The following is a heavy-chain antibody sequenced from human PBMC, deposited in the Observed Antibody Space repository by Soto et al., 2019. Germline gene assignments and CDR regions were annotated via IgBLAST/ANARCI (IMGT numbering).Heavy chain of an antibody. CDR2: IYYSGCT. CDR3: ARRFEYYDILTGYYYYYMDV. Sequence: SDTLYLYFTVAGCSISSTSYYWGWSRQSPGKGLVWIGSIYYSGCTYYNPSLKSRVTISVDTSKNQFSLKLSSVTAADTAVYYCARRFEYYDILTGYYYYYMDVWGKGTTVT. D-gene: IGHD3-9*01. CDR1: GCSISSTSYY. V-gene: IGHV4-39*01. J-gene: IGHJ6*03.